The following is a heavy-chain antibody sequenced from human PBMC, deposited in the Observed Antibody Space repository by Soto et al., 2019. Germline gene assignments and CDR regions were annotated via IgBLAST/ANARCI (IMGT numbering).Heavy chain of an antibody. CDR3: ARGRGDYYGAGSPWGPFDP. CDR2: ISAYNGNT. D-gene: IGHD3-10*01. J-gene: IGHJ5*02. V-gene: IGHV1-18*01. Sequence: VQLVQSGAEVKKPGASVQVSCKASGYTFTSYGISWVRQAPGQGREWMGWISAYNGNTNYAQKLQGRVTMTTDTPTSTAYIELRSQGSDDTAGYCCARGRGDYYGAGSPWGPFDPWGQGTLVTVSS. CDR1: GYTFTSYG.